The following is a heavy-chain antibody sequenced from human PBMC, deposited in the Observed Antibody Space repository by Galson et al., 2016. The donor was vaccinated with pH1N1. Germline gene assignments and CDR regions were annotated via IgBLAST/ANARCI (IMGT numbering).Heavy chain of an antibody. CDR1: GFTFADYY. CDR3: AREWGIGLGTFDY. D-gene: IGHD3-10*01. Sequence: SLRLSCAASGFTFADYYMTWIRQAPGKGLEWVSHISSISDNIKYGDSVKGRFIISRDNAKNSLYLQMNSLRPEDTAVYYCAREWGIGLGTFDYWGQGVLVSVSS. J-gene: IGHJ4*02. V-gene: IGHV3-11*05. CDR2: ISSISDNI.